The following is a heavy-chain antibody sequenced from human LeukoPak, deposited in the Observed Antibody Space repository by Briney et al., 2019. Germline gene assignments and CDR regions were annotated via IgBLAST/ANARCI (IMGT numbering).Heavy chain of an antibody. J-gene: IGHJ4*02. CDR2: VYHSGSS. CDR1: GYSISSGYY. Sequence: SETLSLTCTVSGYSISSGYYWGWIRPPPGKGLEWIGSVYHSGSSYYNPSLKSRVTISADTSKNQFSLTLSSVTAADTAVYYCARTFWGTYIDYWGQGTLVTVSS. D-gene: IGHD3-16*01. CDR3: ARTFWGTYIDY. V-gene: IGHV4-38-2*02.